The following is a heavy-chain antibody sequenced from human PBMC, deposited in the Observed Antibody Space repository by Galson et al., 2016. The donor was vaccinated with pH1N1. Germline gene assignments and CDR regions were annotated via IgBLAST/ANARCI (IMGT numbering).Heavy chain of an antibody. CDR1: NGSISSDDYY. D-gene: IGHD3-10*01. Sequence: TLSLTCTVSNGSISSDDYYWTWIRQPPGKGLEWIGYIYYSGTTYYNPALKSRVTISIDTSKNQFSLKLNPVTAADTAIYFCARVGITIVRGAIDYWGQGTLVTVSS. V-gene: IGHV4-30-4*08. CDR3: ARVGITIVRGAIDY. CDR2: IYYSGTT. J-gene: IGHJ4*02.